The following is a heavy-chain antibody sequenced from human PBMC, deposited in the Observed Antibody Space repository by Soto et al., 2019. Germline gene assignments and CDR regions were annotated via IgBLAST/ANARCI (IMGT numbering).Heavy chain of an antibody. D-gene: IGHD5-18*01. Sequence: DTVSRNGGGYGWSFSVYYWSWIRQPPGKGLEWIGEINHSGSTNYNPSLKSRVTISVDTSKNQFSLKLSSVTAADTAVYYCAREIQLWPYYFDYWGQGTLVPVSS. J-gene: IGHJ4*02. CDR3: AREIQLWPYYFDY. V-gene: IGHV4-34*01. CDR2: INHSGST. CDR1: GWSFSVYY.